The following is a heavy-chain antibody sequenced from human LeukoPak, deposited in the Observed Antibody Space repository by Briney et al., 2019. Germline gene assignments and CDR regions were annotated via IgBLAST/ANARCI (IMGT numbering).Heavy chain of an antibody. CDR2: IAAYNGKT. Sequence: GASVKVSCGTSGYSFTTYGISWVRQAPGQGLEWMGWIAAYNGKTDYAQSLQGRVTMTIDTSTSTSYMELRSLRSDDTAVYYCARVGATHYYYYYMDVWGKGTTVTVSS. CDR3: ARVGATHYYYYYMDV. CDR1: GYSFTTYG. V-gene: IGHV1-18*01. D-gene: IGHD1-26*01. J-gene: IGHJ6*03.